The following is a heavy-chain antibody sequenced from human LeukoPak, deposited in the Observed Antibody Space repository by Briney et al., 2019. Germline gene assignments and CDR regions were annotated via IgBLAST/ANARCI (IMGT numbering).Heavy chain of an antibody. CDR1: GGSISSGSYY. Sequence: SETLSLTCTVSGGSISSGSYYWSWIRQPAGKGLEWIGRIYTSGSTNYNPSLKSRVTTSVDTSKNQFSLKLSSVTAADTAVYYCASGDLNSSSWYQGGGYWGQGTLVTVSS. D-gene: IGHD6-13*01. J-gene: IGHJ4*02. V-gene: IGHV4-61*02. CDR3: ASGDLNSSSWYQGGGY. CDR2: IYTSGST.